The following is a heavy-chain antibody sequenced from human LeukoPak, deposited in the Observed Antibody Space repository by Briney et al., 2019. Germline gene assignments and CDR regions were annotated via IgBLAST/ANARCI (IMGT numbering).Heavy chain of an antibody. V-gene: IGHV1-2*02. J-gene: IGHJ5*02. CDR3: ARVEAARPHNWFDP. CDR1: GYTFIGYY. CDR2: INPNSGGT. D-gene: IGHD6-6*01. Sequence: ASVKVSCKASGYTFIGYYMHWVRQAPGQGLEWMGWINPNSGGTNYAQKFQGRVTMTRDTSISTAYMELSRLRSDDTAVYYCARVEAARPHNWFDPWGQGTLVTVSS.